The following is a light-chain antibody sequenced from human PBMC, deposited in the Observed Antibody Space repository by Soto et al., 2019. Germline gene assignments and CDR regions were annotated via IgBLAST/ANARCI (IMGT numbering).Light chain of an antibody. CDR3: QQYHFWPPWT. V-gene: IGKV3-15*01. Sequence: EIVMTQSPATLSVSPGERATLSCRASQSVSSNLALYQQKPGQAPRLLISGASTRATGIPGRCSGSGTGTEFTITISSLQSEDFGVYYCQQYHFWPPWTFGQGTKVEIK. CDR1: QSVSSN. CDR2: GAS. J-gene: IGKJ1*01.